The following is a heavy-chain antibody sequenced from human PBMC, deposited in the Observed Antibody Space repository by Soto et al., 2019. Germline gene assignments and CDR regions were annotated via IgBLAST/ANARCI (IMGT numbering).Heavy chain of an antibody. CDR2: IIPIFGTA. V-gene: IGHV1-69*06. CDR3: ARHTAMVPGDFDY. D-gene: IGHD5-18*01. CDR1: GGTFSSYA. Sequence: ASVKVSCKASGGTFSSYAISWVRQAPGQGLEWMGGIIPIFGTANYAQKFQGRVTITADKSTSTAYMELSSLRSEDTAVYYCARHTAMVPGDFDYWGQGTLVTVSS. J-gene: IGHJ4*02.